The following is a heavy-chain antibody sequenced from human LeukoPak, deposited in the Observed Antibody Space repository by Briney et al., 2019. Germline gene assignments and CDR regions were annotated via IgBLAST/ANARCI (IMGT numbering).Heavy chain of an antibody. V-gene: IGHV3-53*01. J-gene: IGHJ1*01. CDR2: IYSGGTT. CDR1: GFTVNNNY. CDR3: AHTPYSSSWYAGYFQH. Sequence: GGSLRLSCAASGFTVNNNYMTWVRQAPGKGLEWVSVIYSGGTTYYADSVKGRFTISRDNSKNTLYLQMNSLRVDDTAVYYCAHTPYSSSWYAGYFQHWGQGTLVTVSS. D-gene: IGHD6-13*01.